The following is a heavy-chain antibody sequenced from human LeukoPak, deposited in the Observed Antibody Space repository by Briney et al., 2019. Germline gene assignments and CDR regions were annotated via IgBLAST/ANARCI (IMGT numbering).Heavy chain of an antibody. CDR3: AKDRGGTMND. V-gene: IGHV3-30*18. CDR1: GFTFSSYG. J-gene: IGHJ4*02. D-gene: IGHD3-22*01. CDR2: IPYDGSNK. Sequence: GGSLRLSWAASGFTFSSYGMHWVRQATGKGLEWVAVIPYDGSNKYYADSVKGRFTISRDNSKNTLYLQMNSLRAEDTAVYYCAKDRGGTMNDWGQGTLVTVSS.